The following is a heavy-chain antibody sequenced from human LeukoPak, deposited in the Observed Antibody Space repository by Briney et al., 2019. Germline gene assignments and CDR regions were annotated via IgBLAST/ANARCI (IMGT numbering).Heavy chain of an antibody. CDR1: GGTFSSYA. J-gene: IGHJ4*02. Sequence: SVKVSCKASGGTFSSYAISWVRQAPGQGLEWMGGIIPIVGTANYAQKFQGRVTITADESTSTAYMELSSLRSEDAAVYYCARAGYSYGLSYFDYWGQGTLVTVSS. D-gene: IGHD5-18*01. CDR2: IIPIVGTA. V-gene: IGHV1-69*13. CDR3: ARAGYSYGLSYFDY.